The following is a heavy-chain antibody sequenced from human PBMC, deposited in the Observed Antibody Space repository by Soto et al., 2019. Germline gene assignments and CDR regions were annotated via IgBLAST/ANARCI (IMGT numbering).Heavy chain of an antibody. CDR2: SSTYSSRT. CDR3: ARHEKGSSFDH. D-gene: IGHD6-6*01. J-gene: IGHJ4*02. V-gene: IGHV1-18*01. CDR1: GYTLTSYD. Sequence: ASVKVSCKASGYTLTSYDISWVRQAPGQGLEWMGWSSTYSSRTNFAQKFRGRVTVTTDTSTSTVYMELRTLTSDDTAIYYCARHEKGSSFDHWGKGALVTVSS.